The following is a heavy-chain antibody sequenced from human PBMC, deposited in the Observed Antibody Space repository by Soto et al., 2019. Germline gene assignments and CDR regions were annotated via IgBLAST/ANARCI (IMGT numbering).Heavy chain of an antibody. Sequence: SVKVSCKASGYTFAVYYMHWVRHSPGQGLEWMGLINPNSGGTNYAQKFQGRVTMTRDTSISTAYMELSRLRSDDTAVYYCASAGYSSGWYYFDYWGQGTLVTVSS. J-gene: IGHJ4*02. CDR2: INPNSGGT. CDR3: ASAGYSSGWYYFDY. D-gene: IGHD6-19*01. CDR1: GYTFAVYY. V-gene: IGHV1-2*02.